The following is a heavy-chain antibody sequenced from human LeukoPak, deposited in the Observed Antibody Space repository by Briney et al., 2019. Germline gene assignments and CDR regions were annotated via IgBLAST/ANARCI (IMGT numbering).Heavy chain of an antibody. CDR3: ARGYYYDSSGYYYVPLYYYYMDV. CDR2: INPNSGGT. J-gene: IGHJ6*03. D-gene: IGHD3-22*01. CDR1: GYTFTGYY. Sequence: ASVKVSCKASGYTFTGYYMHWVRQAPGQGLEWMGWINPNSGGTNYAQKFQGRFTMTRDTSISTAYMELSRLRSDDTAVYYCARGYYYDSSGYYYVPLYYYYMDVWGKGTTVTVSS. V-gene: IGHV1-2*02.